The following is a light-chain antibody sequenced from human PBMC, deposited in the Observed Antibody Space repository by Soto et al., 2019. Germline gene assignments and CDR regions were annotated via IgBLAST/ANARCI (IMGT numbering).Light chain of an antibody. Sequence: EVGMTQSPATLSVSPEERATLSCRASQSVRSNFAWYQQKPGQSPRLLIYGASTRATGIPARFSGSGSGTEFTLTISSLQSEDFAVYYCTQYNNWPPITFGQGTRLEI. J-gene: IGKJ5*01. CDR1: QSVRSN. CDR3: TQYNNWPPIT. CDR2: GAS. V-gene: IGKV3-15*01.